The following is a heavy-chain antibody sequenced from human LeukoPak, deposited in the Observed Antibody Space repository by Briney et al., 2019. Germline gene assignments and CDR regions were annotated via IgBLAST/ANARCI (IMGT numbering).Heavy chain of an antibody. Sequence: GRSLRLSCAAPGFTFDDYAMHWVRQAPGKGLEWVSGISWNSGSIGYADSVKGRFTISRDNAKNSLYLQMNSLRPEDTALYYCAKAYAYYYYYYAMDVWGQGTTVTVSS. CDR1: GFTFDDYA. CDR2: ISWNSGSI. D-gene: IGHD4-17*01. V-gene: IGHV3-9*01. J-gene: IGHJ6*02. CDR3: AKAYAYYYYYYAMDV.